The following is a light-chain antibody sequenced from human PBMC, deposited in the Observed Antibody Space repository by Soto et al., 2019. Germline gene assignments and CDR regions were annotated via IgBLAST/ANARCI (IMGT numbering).Light chain of an antibody. CDR3: QQRGNWPWT. Sequence: EIVLTQSPATLSLSPGERATLSCRASQSVSTYLAWYQQKPGQAPRLLIYDVSKRATGIPARFSGSGSGTAFTLTIVSLEPEDFAVYYCQQRGNWPWTFGQGTKVEIK. J-gene: IGKJ1*01. V-gene: IGKV3-11*01. CDR1: QSVSTY. CDR2: DVS.